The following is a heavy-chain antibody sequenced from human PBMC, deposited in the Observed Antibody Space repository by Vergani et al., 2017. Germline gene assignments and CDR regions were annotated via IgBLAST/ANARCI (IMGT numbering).Heavy chain of an antibody. J-gene: IGHJ4*02. V-gene: IGHV3-23*01. CDR1: GFRFREHG. D-gene: IGHD2-15*01. Sequence: EVQLLESGGGSVQPGESLRLSCVASGFRFREHGMNWVRQAPGKGLEWVSGISGHDHRTLYADSVKGRFIISRDDSKNTLSLQMTALRAEDTAVYYCATELGYCGGGSCDRLYWGQGTLVTVTP. CDR2: ISGHDHRT. CDR3: ATELGYCGGGSCDRLY.